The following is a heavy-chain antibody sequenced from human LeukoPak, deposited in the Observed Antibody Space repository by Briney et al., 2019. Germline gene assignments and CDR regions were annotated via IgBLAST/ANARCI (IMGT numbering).Heavy chain of an antibody. V-gene: IGHV4-4*07. J-gene: IGHJ4*02. Sequence: SETLSLTCTVSGDSMSGYSWSWLRQPAGKELEWIGRIYSSYFTEYNLSLDGRVTMSVDTSKNQFSLMLDSVTAADTAVYYCARVHIVTGTYFDSWGQGALVTVSS. D-gene: IGHD3-10*01. CDR2: IYSSYFT. CDR3: ARVHIVTGTYFDS. CDR1: GDSMSGYS.